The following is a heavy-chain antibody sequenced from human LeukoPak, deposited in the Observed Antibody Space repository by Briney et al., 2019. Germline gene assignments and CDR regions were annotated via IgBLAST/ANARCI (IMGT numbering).Heavy chain of an antibody. CDR2: INPNRGCS. D-gene: IGHD2-2*01. CDR3: ARDLGYCTIISCYRNWFDP. Sequence: ASVKVSCQASGYTLTDYYVHWVRQAPGQGLEWIGRINPNRGCSKYAQKFHGRVTMTRDTSISPAYMELNRLRSDDTAVYFCARDLGYCTIISCYRNWFDPWGQGTLVTVSS. V-gene: IGHV1-2*06. CDR1: GYTLTDYY. J-gene: IGHJ5*02.